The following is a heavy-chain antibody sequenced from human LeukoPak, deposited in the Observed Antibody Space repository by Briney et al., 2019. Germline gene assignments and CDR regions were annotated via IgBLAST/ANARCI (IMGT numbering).Heavy chain of an antibody. Sequence: SETLSLTCTVSGSSISSYYWSWIRQPPGKGLEWIGYIYYSGSTNYNPSLKSRVTISVDTSKNQFSLKLSSVTAADTAVYYCARVGYSSSWFDFWGQGTLVTVSS. CDR1: GSSISSYY. D-gene: IGHD6-13*01. CDR2: IYYSGST. V-gene: IGHV4-59*01. J-gene: IGHJ4*02. CDR3: ARVGYSSSWFDF.